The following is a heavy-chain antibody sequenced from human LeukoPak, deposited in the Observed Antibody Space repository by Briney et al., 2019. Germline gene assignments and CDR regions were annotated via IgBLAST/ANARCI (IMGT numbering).Heavy chain of an antibody. D-gene: IGHD5-12*01. CDR1: GFTFSSYA. CDR2: ISGSGGST. V-gene: IGHV3-23*01. Sequence: PGGSLRLSCAASGFTFSSYAMSWVRQAPGKGLEWVSAISGSGGSTYYADSVKGRFTISRDNSKNTLYLQMNSLRAEDTAVYYCAKDDSPVYGGYEDYWGQGTLVTVSS. J-gene: IGHJ4*02. CDR3: AKDDSPVYGGYEDY.